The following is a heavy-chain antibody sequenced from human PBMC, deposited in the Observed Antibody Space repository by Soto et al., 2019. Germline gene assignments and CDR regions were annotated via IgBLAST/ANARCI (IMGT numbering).Heavy chain of an antibody. CDR2: INPSRGGT. J-gene: IGHJ3*01. CDR3: TRSIITTAGTDAFDL. Sequence: QVQLVQSGAEVKKPGASVRVSCKASADTFTSYYVHWVRQAPGQGPEWMGMINPSRGGTDYAQKVQGSVTMTRDTSTTTVYMELSSLRSEDTAIYYCTRSIITTAGTDAFDLWGQGTLVTVSS. V-gene: IGHV1-46*03. CDR1: ADTFTSYY. D-gene: IGHD6-13*01.